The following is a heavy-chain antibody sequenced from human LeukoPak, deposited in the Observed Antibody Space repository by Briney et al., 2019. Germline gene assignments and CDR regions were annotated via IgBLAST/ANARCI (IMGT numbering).Heavy chain of an antibody. CDR3: ARELKFAMAAFDY. Sequence: GGSLRLSCVVSGFTFSTYSMNWVRQAPGKGLEWVSYISSTSGTMHYADSVKGRFTISRDSAKSSLYLQMNSLRAEDTAVYFCARELKFAMAAFDYWGQGTLVSVSS. CDR2: ISSTSGTM. D-gene: IGHD5-18*01. J-gene: IGHJ4*02. V-gene: IGHV3-48*01. CDR1: GFTFSTYS.